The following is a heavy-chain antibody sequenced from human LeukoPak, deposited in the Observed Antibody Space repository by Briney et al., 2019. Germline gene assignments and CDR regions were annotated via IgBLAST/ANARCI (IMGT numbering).Heavy chain of an antibody. D-gene: IGHD6-19*01. V-gene: IGHV1-58*02. CDR3: AAVAGHNPDDAFDI. CDR2: IVVGRGNT. Sequence: SVKVSCKASGFTFTSSAMQWVRQARGQRLEWIGWIVVGRGNTNYAQKFQERVTITRDMSTSTAYMELSSLRSEDTAVYYCAAVAGHNPDDAFDIWGQGTMVTVSS. CDR1: GFTFTSSA. J-gene: IGHJ3*02.